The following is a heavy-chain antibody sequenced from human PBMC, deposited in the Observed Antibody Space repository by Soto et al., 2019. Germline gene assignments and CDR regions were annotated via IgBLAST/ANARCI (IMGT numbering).Heavy chain of an antibody. V-gene: IGHV3-53*01. J-gene: IGHJ3*02. Sequence: GGSLRLSCAASGFTVSSNYMSWVRQAPGKGLEWVSVIYSGGSTYYADSVKGRFTISRDNSKNTLYLQMNSLRAEDTAVYYCARPFWSGPDAFDIWGLGTMVTVSS. D-gene: IGHD3-3*01. CDR1: GFTVSSNY. CDR3: ARPFWSGPDAFDI. CDR2: IYSGGST.